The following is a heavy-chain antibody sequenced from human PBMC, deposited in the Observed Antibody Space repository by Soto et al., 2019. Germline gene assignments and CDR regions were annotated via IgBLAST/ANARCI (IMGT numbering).Heavy chain of an antibody. D-gene: IGHD1-26*01. CDR2: ISYDGSNK. CDR3: VTSSFTI. V-gene: IGHV3-30-3*01. Sequence: QVQLVESGGGVVQPGRSLRLSCAASGFTFSSYAMHWVRQAPGKGLEWVAVISYDGSNKYYADSVEGRFTISRDNSKNTLYLQMNSLRAEDTAVYYCVTSSFTIWGQGTMVTVSS. CDR1: GFTFSSYA. J-gene: IGHJ3*02.